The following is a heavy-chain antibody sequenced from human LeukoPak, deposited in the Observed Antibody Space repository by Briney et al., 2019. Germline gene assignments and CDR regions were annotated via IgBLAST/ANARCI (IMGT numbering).Heavy chain of an antibody. J-gene: IGHJ3*02. Sequence: SETLSLTCVVSGDSFSSHYWTWIRQSPGQGLDWIGYISYIGSTNYNPSLKSRVTISIDTSKNQFSLKLRSVTAADTAVYYCARDLVTVTKGFDIWGQGTMVSVSS. D-gene: IGHD4-17*01. CDR1: GDSFSSHY. V-gene: IGHV4-59*11. CDR3: ARDLVTVTKGFDI. CDR2: ISYIGST.